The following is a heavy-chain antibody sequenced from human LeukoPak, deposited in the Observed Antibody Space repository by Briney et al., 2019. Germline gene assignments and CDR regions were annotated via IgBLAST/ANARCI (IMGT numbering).Heavy chain of an antibody. CDR1: GGSISSYY. V-gene: IGHV4-59*08. CDR2: IYYSGST. J-gene: IGHJ3*02. D-gene: IGHD5-18*01. Sequence: PSETLSLTCTVSGGSISSYYWSWIRQPPGKGLEWIGYIYYSGSTNYNPSLKSRVTISVDTSKNQFSLKLSSVTAADTAVYYCARHPIGYSYGLRQFAFDIWGQGAMVTVSS. CDR3: ARHPIGYSYGLRQFAFDI.